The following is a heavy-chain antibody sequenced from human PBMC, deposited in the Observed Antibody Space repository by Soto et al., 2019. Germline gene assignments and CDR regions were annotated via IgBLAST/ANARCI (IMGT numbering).Heavy chain of an antibody. Sequence: GGSLRLSCAASGFTFSGSAMHWVRQASGKGLEWVGRIRSKANSYATAYAASVKGRFTISRDDSKNTAYLQMNSLKTEDTAVYYCTRAPYDYGDYFPTYWGQGTLVTVSS. V-gene: IGHV3-73*01. CDR2: IRSKANSYAT. CDR1: GFTFSGSA. J-gene: IGHJ4*02. D-gene: IGHD4-17*01. CDR3: TRAPYDYGDYFPTY.